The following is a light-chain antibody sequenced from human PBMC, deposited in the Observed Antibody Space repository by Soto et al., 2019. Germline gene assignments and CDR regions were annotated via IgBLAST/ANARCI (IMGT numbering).Light chain of an antibody. J-gene: IGKJ1*01. CDR3: QQYDDWPWT. Sequence: EIVMTQSPATLSVSPGERATLSCRASHSVSSNVAWYQQKPGQAPRLLIDGASTRATGTPARFTGSESGTEFTLSISSLQSEDFAVYYCQQYDDWPWTFGHGTKVDI. CDR1: HSVSSN. V-gene: IGKV3-15*01. CDR2: GAS.